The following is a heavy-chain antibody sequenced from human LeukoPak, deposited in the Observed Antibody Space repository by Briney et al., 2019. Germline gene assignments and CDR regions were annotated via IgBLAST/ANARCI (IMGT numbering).Heavy chain of an antibody. V-gene: IGHV3-30*02. Sequence: GGSLRLSCAASGFTFSSYGMHWVRQAPGKGLEWVAVIWYDGSNKYYADSVKGRFTISRDNSKNTLYLQMNSLRTEDTAVYYCAKMIVGATIDDYWGQGTLVTVSS. D-gene: IGHD1-26*01. CDR2: IWYDGSNK. J-gene: IGHJ4*02. CDR1: GFTFSSYG. CDR3: AKMIVGATIDDY.